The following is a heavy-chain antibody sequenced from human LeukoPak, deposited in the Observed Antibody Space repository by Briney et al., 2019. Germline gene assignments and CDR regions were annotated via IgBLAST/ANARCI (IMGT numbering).Heavy chain of an antibody. CDR2: INPSGGST. V-gene: IGHV1-46*01. CDR3: AIHTVTKDKSADYYYGMDV. CDR1: GYTFTSYY. Sequence: ASVKVSCKASGYTFTSYYMHWVRQAPGQGLEWMGIINPSGGSTSYAQKFQGRVTMTRDTSTSTVYMELSSLRSEDTAVYYCAIHTVTKDKSADYYYGMDVWGQGTTVTVSS. D-gene: IGHD4-11*01. J-gene: IGHJ6*02.